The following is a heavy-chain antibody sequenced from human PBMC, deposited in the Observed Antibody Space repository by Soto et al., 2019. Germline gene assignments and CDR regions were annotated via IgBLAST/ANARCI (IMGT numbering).Heavy chain of an antibody. V-gene: IGHV4-59*08. J-gene: IGHJ4*02. CDR2: IYYRGST. CDR1: GGSISSYY. D-gene: IGHD4-17*01. Sequence: QVQLQESGPGLVKPSETLSLTCTVSGGSISSYYWGWVRQPPGKGLEWMGYIYYRGSTNYNPTLKGRVTISVDTSKHQLSLKPISVTAADTSVYYCARRYGYYFDSWGQGTLVTVSS. CDR3: ARRYGYYFDS.